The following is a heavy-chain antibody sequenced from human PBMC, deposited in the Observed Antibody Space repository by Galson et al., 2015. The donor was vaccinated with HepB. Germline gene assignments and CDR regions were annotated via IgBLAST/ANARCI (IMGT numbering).Heavy chain of an antibody. CDR1: GYTFTSYG. CDR2: INPYNGNI. V-gene: IGHV1-18*04. J-gene: IGHJ1*01. D-gene: IGHD3-10*01. CDR3: ARGPWFGELTGILVLQH. Sequence: SVKVSCKASGYTFTSYGISYVRQAPGQGLEWVGWINPYNGNINYAQKFQGRVTMTTDTSTSTAYMELRSLRSDDTAVYYCARGPWFGELTGILVLQHWGQGTLVTVSS.